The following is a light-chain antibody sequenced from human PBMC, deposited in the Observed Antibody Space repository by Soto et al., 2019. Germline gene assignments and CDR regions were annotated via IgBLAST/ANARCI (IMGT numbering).Light chain of an antibody. J-gene: IGLJ3*02. CDR1: SGHSSYA. Sequence: QSVLTQSPSASASLGASVKLTCTLRSGHSSYAIAWHQQQPEKGPRYLMKLNSDGSHSKGDGIPDRFSGSSSGAERYLNISSLQSEDEADYYCQTWGTGIRVFGGGTKLTVL. CDR3: QTWGTGIRV. V-gene: IGLV4-69*01. CDR2: LNSDGSH.